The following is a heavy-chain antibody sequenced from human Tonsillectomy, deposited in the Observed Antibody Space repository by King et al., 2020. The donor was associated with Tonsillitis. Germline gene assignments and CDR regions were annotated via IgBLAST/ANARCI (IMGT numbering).Heavy chain of an antibody. CDR2: MNPNSGNT. J-gene: IGHJ6*02. CDR1: GYTFTTYD. V-gene: IGHV1-8*02. D-gene: IGHD3-22*01. Sequence: VQLVESGAEVKKPGASVKVSCKASGYTFTTYDINWVRQATGQGLEWMGWMNPNSGNTGYAQKFQGRVTMTRNTSISTAYMELSSLRSEDTAVYYCARPGEWDYYDSSGSSYYYYGMDVWGQGTTVTVSS. CDR3: ARPGEWDYYDSSGSSYYYYGMDV.